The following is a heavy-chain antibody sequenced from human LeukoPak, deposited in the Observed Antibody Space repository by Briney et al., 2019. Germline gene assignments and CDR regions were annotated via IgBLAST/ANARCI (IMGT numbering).Heavy chain of an antibody. J-gene: IGHJ4*02. D-gene: IGHD3-10*01. CDR3: ARAYYGSGSYYLGY. V-gene: IGHV4-59*11. CDR1: GGSITSHL. CDR2: IYHSGST. Sequence: SETLSLTCTDSGGSITSHLWSWIRQPPGKGLEWIGYIYHSGSTYYNPSLKSRVTISVDRSKNQFSLKLSSVTAADTAVYYCARAYYGSGSYYLGYWGQGTLVTVSS.